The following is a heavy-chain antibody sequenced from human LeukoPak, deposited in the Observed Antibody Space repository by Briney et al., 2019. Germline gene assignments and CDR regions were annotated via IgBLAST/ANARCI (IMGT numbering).Heavy chain of an antibody. CDR2: ISSSGSTI. CDR1: GYTFSSYA. Sequence: PGGSLRLSCAASGYTFSSYAMSWVRQAPGKGLEWVSYISSSGSTIYYADSVKGRFTISRDNAKNSLYLQMNSLRAEDTAVYYCARDLTYYYDSSGFGYWGQGTLVTVSS. V-gene: IGHV3-48*04. CDR3: ARDLTYYYDSSGFGY. J-gene: IGHJ4*02. D-gene: IGHD3-22*01.